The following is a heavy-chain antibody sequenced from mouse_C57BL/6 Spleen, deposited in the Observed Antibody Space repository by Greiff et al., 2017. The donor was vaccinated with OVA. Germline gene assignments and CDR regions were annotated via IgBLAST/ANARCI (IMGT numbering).Heavy chain of an antibody. CDR1: GYTFTSYW. Sequence: QVQLQQPGAELVKPGASVKLSCKASGYTFTSYWMHWVKQRPGQGLEWIGMIHPNSGSTNYNEKFKSKATLTVDKSSSTAYMQLSSLTSEDSAVYYCASPKVPTVEGGFGYWGKGTLVTVSA. J-gene: IGHJ3*01. V-gene: IGHV1-64*01. CDR3: ASPKVPTVEGGFGY. CDR2: IHPNSGST. D-gene: IGHD1-1*01.